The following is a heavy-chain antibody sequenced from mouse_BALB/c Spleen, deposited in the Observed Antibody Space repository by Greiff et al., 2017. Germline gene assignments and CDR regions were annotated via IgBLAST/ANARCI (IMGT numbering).Heavy chain of an antibody. D-gene: IGHD2-1*01. CDR3: ARDPPYGNYRGDY. Sequence: EVKVEESGGGLVQPGGSRKLSCAASGFTFSSFGMHWVRQAPEKGLEWVAYISSGSSTIYYADTVKGRFTISRDNPKNTLFLQMTSLRSEDTAMYYCARDPPYGNYRGDYWGQGTSVTVSS. CDR2: ISSGSSTI. J-gene: IGHJ4*01. CDR1: GFTFSSFG. V-gene: IGHV5-17*02.